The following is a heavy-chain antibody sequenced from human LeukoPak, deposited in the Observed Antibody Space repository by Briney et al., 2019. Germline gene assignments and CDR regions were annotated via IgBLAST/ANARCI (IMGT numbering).Heavy chain of an antibody. D-gene: IGHD5-18*01. Sequence: ASVKVSCKASGYTFTSYDINWVRQATGQGLEWMGWMNPNSGNTGYAQKFQGRVTISRSTSISTAYMELSSLRSEDTAVYYCARVGYSYGLNDYFDYWGQGTLVTVSS. CDR2: MNPNSGNT. J-gene: IGHJ4*02. V-gene: IGHV1-8*03. CDR1: GYTFTSYD. CDR3: ARVGYSYGLNDYFDY.